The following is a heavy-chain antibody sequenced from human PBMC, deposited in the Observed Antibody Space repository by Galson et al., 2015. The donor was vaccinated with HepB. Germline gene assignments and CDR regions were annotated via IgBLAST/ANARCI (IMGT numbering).Heavy chain of an antibody. CDR2: INPKSGGT. CDR1: GYTFTGHY. D-gene: IGHD2-2*01. CDR3: AISGRYCSNTTCYSFDY. Sequence: SVKASCKASGYTFTGHYIHWVRQAPGQGLEWMGWINPKSGGTNYTQKFQGRVTMTRDTSISTGYMELSRLTSDDTAVYYCAISGRYCSNTTCYSFDYWGQGTLVTVSS. J-gene: IGHJ4*02. V-gene: IGHV1-2*02.